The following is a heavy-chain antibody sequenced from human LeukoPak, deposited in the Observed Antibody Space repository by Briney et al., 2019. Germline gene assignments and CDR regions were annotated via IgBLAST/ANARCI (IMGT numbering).Heavy chain of an antibody. CDR2: MNPNSGNT. Sequence: GASVKVSCKASGYTFTSYDINWVRQATEQGLEWMGWMNPNSGNTDYAQKFQGRVTMTRNTSISTAYMELSSLRSEDTAVYYCARGPPPSPTIPYDFWRGYYPHYYYYYMDVWGKGTTVTVSS. CDR1: GYTFTSYD. D-gene: IGHD3-3*01. J-gene: IGHJ6*03. CDR3: ARGPPPSPTIPYDFWRGYYPHYYYYYMDV. V-gene: IGHV1-8*01.